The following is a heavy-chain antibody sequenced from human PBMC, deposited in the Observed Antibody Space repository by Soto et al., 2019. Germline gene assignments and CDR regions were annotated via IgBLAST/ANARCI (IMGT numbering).Heavy chain of an antibody. CDR2: ISYDGSNK. Sequence: QVQLVESGGGVVQPGRSLRLSCAASGFTFSSYGMHWVRQAPGKGLEWVAVISYDGSNKYYADAVKGRFTISRDNSKNTLYLQMNSLIAEDTALYYCATRYCSGGSCYSAHWGQGTLVTVSS. D-gene: IGHD2-15*01. CDR3: ATRYCSGGSCYSAH. J-gene: IGHJ1*01. V-gene: IGHV3-30*03. CDR1: GFTFSSYG.